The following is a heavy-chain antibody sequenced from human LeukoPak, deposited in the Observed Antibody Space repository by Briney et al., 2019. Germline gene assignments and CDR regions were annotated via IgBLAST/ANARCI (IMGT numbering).Heavy chain of an antibody. D-gene: IGHD5-18*01. CDR2: INPDGNKK. CDR1: GLTFSSSW. J-gene: IGHJ4*02. CDR3: ARDLAYSRLDY. V-gene: IGHV3-7*01. Sequence: GGSLRLSCAVSGLTFSSSWMDWVRQAPGKGLEWVASINPDGNKKYSADSVKGRFTISRDNAENSLYLQINSLRVEDTAFYYCARDLAYSRLDYWGQGMLVTVSS.